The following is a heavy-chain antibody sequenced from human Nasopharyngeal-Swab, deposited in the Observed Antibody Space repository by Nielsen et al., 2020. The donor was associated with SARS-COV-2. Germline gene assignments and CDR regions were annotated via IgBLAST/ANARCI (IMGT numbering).Heavy chain of an antibody. CDR1: GFTFSSYA. CDR3: AKGAVGGAVAGTQYFQH. CDR2: ISGSGDTT. D-gene: IGHD6-19*01. J-gene: IGHJ1*01. Sequence: SLNISCAASGFTFSSYAMSWVRPAPGKGLEWVSSISGSGDTTYCPDSVKGRFTTSRDNSKNTLYLQLNSLRAEDTAVYYCAKGAVGGAVAGTQYFQHWGQGTQVTVSS. V-gene: IGHV3-23*01.